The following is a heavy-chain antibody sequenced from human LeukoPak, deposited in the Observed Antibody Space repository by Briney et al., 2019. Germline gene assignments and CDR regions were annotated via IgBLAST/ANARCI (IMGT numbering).Heavy chain of an antibody. CDR2: ISGSGGST. D-gene: IGHD2-21*02. CDR1: GFTFSSYA. Sequence: HPGGSLRLSCAASGFTFSSYAMSWVRQAPGKGLEWVSAISGSGGSTYYADSVKGRFTISRDNSKNTLYLQMNSLRAEDTAVYFCARDSSPYCGDDCHFDAFDLWGQGTMVTVSS. J-gene: IGHJ3*01. V-gene: IGHV3-23*01. CDR3: ARDSSPYCGDDCHFDAFDL.